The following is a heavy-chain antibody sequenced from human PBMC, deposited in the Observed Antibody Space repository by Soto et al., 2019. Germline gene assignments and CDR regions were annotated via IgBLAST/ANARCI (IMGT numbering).Heavy chain of an antibody. V-gene: IGHV1-69*13. Sequence: SVKVSCKASGGTFSSYAISWVRQAPGQGLEWMGGIIPIFGTANYAQKFQGRVTITADESTSTAYMELSSLGSEDTAVYYCARGRNLPQSGAAAGYYYYGMDVWGQGTTVTV. CDR3: ARGRNLPQSGAAAGYYYYGMDV. D-gene: IGHD6-13*01. J-gene: IGHJ6*02. CDR2: IIPIFGTA. CDR1: GGTFSSYA.